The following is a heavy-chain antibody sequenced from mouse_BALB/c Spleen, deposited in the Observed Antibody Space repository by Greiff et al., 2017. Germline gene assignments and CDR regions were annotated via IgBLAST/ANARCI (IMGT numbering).Heavy chain of an antibody. V-gene: IGHV3-2*02. J-gene: IGHJ1*01. D-gene: IGHD3-1*01. Sequence: EVQLVESGPGLVKPSQSLSLTCTVTGYSITSDYAWNWIRQFPGNKLEWMGYISYSGSTSYNPSLKSRISITRDTSKNQFFLQLNSVTTEDTATYYCARSGHWYFDVWGAGTTVPVSS. CDR2: ISYSGST. CDR3: ARSGHWYFDV. CDR1: GYSITSDYA.